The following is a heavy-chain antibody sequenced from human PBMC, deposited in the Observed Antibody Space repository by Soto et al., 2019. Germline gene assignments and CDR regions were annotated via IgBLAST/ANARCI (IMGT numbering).Heavy chain of an antibody. D-gene: IGHD6-13*01. CDR2: CTPSSSSI. CDR1: GFTFKLYT. V-gene: IGHV3-21*01. CDR3: ARDAASSLDH. Sequence: EVQLVESGGGLVKPGGSLRLSCAAAGFTFKLYTMRWVRQAPGKGLEWVSFCTPSSSSISYADSGEGRFTISRDNARNSLYLQIHTLRAEDTAVYYCARDAASSLDHWGQGTLVTVSS. J-gene: IGHJ4*02.